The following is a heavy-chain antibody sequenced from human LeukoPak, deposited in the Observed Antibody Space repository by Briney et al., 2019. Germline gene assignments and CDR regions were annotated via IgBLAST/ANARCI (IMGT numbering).Heavy chain of an antibody. V-gene: IGHV3-23*01. CDR2: ITSSVGDT. Sequence: GGSLRLSCTASGITFSSFAMNWVRQAPGKGLERVSSITSSVGDTFYADSVKGRFTISRDNSKNTLYLQMNSLRVEDTAVYYCASQRTTVGGYWGQGTLVTVSS. D-gene: IGHD4-11*01. CDR3: ASQRTTVGGY. CDR1: GITFSSFA. J-gene: IGHJ4*02.